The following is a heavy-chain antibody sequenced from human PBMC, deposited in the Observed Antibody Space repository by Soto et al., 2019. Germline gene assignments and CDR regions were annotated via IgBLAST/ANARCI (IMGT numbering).Heavy chain of an antibody. Sequence: GGSLRLSCAASGFTFSSYDMHWDRQATGKGLEWVSAIGTAGDTYYPGSVKGRFTISRENAKNSLYLQMTSLRAGDTAVYYCARARADGSGALDYWGQGTLVTVSS. V-gene: IGHV3-13*01. CDR1: GFTFSSYD. CDR2: IGTAGDT. D-gene: IGHD3-10*01. CDR3: ARARADGSGALDY. J-gene: IGHJ4*02.